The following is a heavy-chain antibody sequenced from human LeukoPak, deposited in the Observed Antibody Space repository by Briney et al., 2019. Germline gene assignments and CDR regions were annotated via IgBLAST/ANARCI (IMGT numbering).Heavy chain of an antibody. CDR1: EFTFNCYW. J-gene: IGHJ4*02. D-gene: IGHD3-22*01. CDR2: INSDGRTT. V-gene: IGHV3-74*01. Sequence: GGSLRLSCEASEFTFNCYWMHWLRQAPGKGLVWVSRINSDGRTTIYADSVKGRFTISRDNAKNTLYLQMNSLRAEDTAVYYGASEGDYDSSGYSIRFSYGGQGTLVTVSS. CDR3: ASEGDYDSSGYSIRFSY.